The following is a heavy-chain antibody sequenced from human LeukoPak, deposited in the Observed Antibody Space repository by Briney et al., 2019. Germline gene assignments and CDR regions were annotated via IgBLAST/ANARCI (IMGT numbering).Heavy chain of an antibody. V-gene: IGHV4-59*01. Sequence: SETLSLTCTVSGGSISSNYWSWIRQPPGRGLEWIGYIYYSGSTNYNPSLKSRVTISADTSKNQFSLKVSSVTAADTAVYYCARGIAAASERALDIWGQGTTVTVSS. J-gene: IGHJ3*02. CDR2: IYYSGST. CDR1: GGSISSNY. CDR3: ARGIAAASERALDI. D-gene: IGHD6-13*01.